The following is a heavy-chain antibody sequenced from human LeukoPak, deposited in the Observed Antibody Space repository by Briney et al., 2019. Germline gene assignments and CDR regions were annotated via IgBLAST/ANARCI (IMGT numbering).Heavy chain of an antibody. D-gene: IGHD3-10*01. CDR3: ATQPITMVRGVIAHIDY. V-gene: IGHV1-24*01. J-gene: IGHJ4*02. Sequence: ASLKVSCKVSGYTLTELSMHWVRQAPGKGLEWMGGFDPEDGETIYAQEFQGRVTMTEDTSTDTAYMELSSLRSEDTAVYYCATQPITMVRGVIAHIDYWGQGTLVTVSS. CDR1: GYTLTELS. CDR2: FDPEDGET.